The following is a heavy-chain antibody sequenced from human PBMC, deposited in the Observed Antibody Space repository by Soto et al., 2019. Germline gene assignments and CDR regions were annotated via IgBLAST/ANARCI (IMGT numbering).Heavy chain of an antibody. Sequence: GASVKVSCKASGYTFSNNYIQWLRQAPGQGLEWMGMINPRGGNTVYTERFQGRVTMTRDTSTSTVYMELSDLGPDDTAVYYCAREMVVHDSSGYFGYWGQGTLVTVSS. CDR2: INPRGGNT. D-gene: IGHD3-22*01. J-gene: IGHJ4*02. CDR1: GYTFSNNY. CDR3: AREMVVHDSSGYFGY. V-gene: IGHV1-46*01.